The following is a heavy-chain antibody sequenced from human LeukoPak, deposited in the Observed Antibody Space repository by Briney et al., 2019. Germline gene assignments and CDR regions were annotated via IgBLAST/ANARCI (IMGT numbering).Heavy chain of an antibody. CDR2: IYHSGST. V-gene: IGHV4-59*12. CDR3: AREESGWFGY. CDR1: GGSISSYY. Sequence: SETLSLTCTVSGGSISSYYWSWIRQPPGKGLEWIGYIYHSGSTYYNPSLKSRVTISVDRSKNQFSLKLSSVTAADTAVYYCAREESGWFGYWGQGTLVTVSS. D-gene: IGHD6-19*01. J-gene: IGHJ4*02.